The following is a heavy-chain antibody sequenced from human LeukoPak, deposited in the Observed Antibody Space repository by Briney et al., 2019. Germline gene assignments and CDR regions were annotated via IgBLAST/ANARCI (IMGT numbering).Heavy chain of an antibody. J-gene: IGHJ5*02. V-gene: IGHV3-48*02. CDR3: ATGELGGAS. Sequence: GGSLRLSCAASGFTFSSFAMSWVRQAPGKGLEWVSYISTSSSTIYYADSVKGRFTISRDNAKNSLYLQMNFLRDEDTAVYFCATGELGGASWGQGTLVTVSS. D-gene: IGHD3-16*01. CDR1: GFTFSSFA. CDR2: ISTSSSTI.